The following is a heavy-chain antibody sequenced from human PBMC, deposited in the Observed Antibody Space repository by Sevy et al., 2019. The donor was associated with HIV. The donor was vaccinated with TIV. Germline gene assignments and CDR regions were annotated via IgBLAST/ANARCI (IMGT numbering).Heavy chain of an antibody. CDR1: GFTLSSYG. CDR3: ASESSTGDFDY. CDR2: IWYDGSKK. Sequence: GWSLRLSCAASGFTLSSYGMHWVRQAPGKGLEWVAVIWYDGSKKYYADSVKGRFTISRDNSKNTLYLQMNSLRAEDTAVYYCASESSTGDFDYWGQGTLVTVSS. J-gene: IGHJ4*02. V-gene: IGHV3-33*08. D-gene: IGHD2-2*01.